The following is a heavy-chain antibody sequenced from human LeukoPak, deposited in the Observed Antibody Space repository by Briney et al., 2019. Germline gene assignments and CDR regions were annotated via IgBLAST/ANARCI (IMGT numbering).Heavy chain of an antibody. J-gene: IGHJ3*02. CDR2: ISSSGTAI. CDR1: GFTFRTYE. Sequence: PGGSLRLSCEASGFTFRTYEMNWLRQAPGKGLEWISYISSSGTAIHYADSVKGRFNISRDNAKKSVYLKMNSLRAEETAVYYCAREGSSSTYYFDAFDIWGQGTMVTVSS. D-gene: IGHD3-22*01. CDR3: AREGSSSTYYFDAFDI. V-gene: IGHV3-48*03.